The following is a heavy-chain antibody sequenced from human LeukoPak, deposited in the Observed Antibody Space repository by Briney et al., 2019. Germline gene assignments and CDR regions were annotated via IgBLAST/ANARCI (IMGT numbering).Heavy chain of an antibody. CDR3: AREQPISPYFDY. V-gene: IGHV1-2*02. Sequence: ASVKVSCKASGYTFTGYYMHWVRQAPGQGLEWMGWINPNSGGTNYAQKFQGRVTMTRDTSISTAYMDLSRLRSDDTAVYYCAREQPISPYFDYWGQGTLVTVSS. J-gene: IGHJ4*02. D-gene: IGHD3-3*02. CDR1: GYTFTGYY. CDR2: INPNSGGT.